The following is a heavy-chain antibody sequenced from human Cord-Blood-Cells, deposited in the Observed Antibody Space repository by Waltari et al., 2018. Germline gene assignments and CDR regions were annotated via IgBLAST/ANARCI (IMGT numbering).Heavy chain of an antibody. CDR1: GYTFTSSD. D-gene: IGHD4-4*01. J-gene: IGHJ6*03. V-gene: IGHV1-8*03. CDR3: ARNRNYYYYYYMDV. Sequence: QVQLVQSGAEVKKPGASVKVSCKASGYTFTSSDINWVRPATGQGLEWMGWMNPNSGNTGYAQKFQGRVTITRNTSISTAYMELSSLRSEDTAVYYCARNRNYYYYYYMDVWGKGTTVTVSS. CDR2: MNPNSGNT.